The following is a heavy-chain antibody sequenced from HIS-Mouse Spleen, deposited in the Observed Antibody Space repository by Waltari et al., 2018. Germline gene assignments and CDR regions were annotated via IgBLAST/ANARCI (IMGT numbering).Heavy chain of an antibody. CDR2: IYYSGST. Sequence: QLQLQESGPGLVQPSETLSLTCTVPGGPIRSSSYYRGWIRQPPGKGLEWIGSIYYSGSTYYNPSLKSRVTISVDTSKNQFSLKLSSVTAADTAVYYCAREIPYSSSWYDWYFDLWGRGTLVTVSS. CDR3: AREIPYSSSWYDWYFDL. D-gene: IGHD6-13*01. V-gene: IGHV4-39*07. J-gene: IGHJ2*01. CDR1: GGPIRSSSYY.